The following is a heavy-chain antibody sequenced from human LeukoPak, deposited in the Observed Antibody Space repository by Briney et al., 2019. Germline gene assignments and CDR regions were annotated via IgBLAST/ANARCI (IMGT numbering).Heavy chain of an antibody. V-gene: IGHV4-39*07. CDR1: GGSISSGSYY. Sequence: SETLSLTCTVSGGSISSGSYYWSWIRQPPGKGLEWIGEINHSGSTNYNPSLKSRVTISVDTSKNQFSLKLSSVTAADTAVYYCARGKRIQLWWNFDYWGQGTLVTVSS. D-gene: IGHD5-18*01. CDR2: INHSGST. J-gene: IGHJ4*02. CDR3: ARGKRIQLWWNFDY.